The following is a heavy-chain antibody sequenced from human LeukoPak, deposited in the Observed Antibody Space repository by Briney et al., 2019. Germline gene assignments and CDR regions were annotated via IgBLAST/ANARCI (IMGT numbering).Heavy chain of an antibody. D-gene: IGHD2-21*02. CDR1: GFTFSSYG. V-gene: IGHV3-30*03. CDR3: ARDIVVVTSPGDY. CDR2: ISYDGTNK. Sequence: PGGSLRLSCAASGFTFSSYGMHWVRQAPGKGLEWVAVISYDGTNKYYADSVKGRFTISRDNSKNTLYLQMNSLRAEDTAVYYCARDIVVVTSPGDYWGQGTLVTVSS. J-gene: IGHJ4*02.